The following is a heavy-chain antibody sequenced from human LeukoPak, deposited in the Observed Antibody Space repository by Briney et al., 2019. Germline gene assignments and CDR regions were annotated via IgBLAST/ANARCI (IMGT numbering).Heavy chain of an antibody. J-gene: IGHJ4*02. CDR2: IISIFGTA. Sequence: SVKVSCKASGGTFSSYAISWVRQAPGQGLEWMGGIISIFGTANYAQKFQGRVTITADESTSTAYMELSSLRSEDTAVYYCASGRYDYVWGSYRYSFDYWGQGTLVTVSS. CDR1: GGTFSSYA. CDR3: ASGRYDYVWGSYRYSFDY. D-gene: IGHD3-16*02. V-gene: IGHV1-69*13.